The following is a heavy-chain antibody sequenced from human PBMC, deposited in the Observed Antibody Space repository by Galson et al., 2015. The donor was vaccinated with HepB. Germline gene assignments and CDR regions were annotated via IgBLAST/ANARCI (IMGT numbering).Heavy chain of an antibody. D-gene: IGHD4-17*01. V-gene: IGHV2-5*01. Sequence: PALVKPTQTLTLTCTFSGFSLTTSETTVGWVRQPPGKALEWLAFIYGNDDKRYSPSLQSRLTITKDTSKNQVVLTLTNMDPVDTATYFCVHRTTVTAVDYWGQGYLVTVSS. CDR2: IYGNDDK. CDR3: VHRTTVTAVDY. J-gene: IGHJ4*02. CDR1: GFSLTTSETT.